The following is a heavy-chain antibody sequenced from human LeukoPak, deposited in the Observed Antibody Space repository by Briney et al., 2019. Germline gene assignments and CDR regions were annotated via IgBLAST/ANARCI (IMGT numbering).Heavy chain of an antibody. CDR3: ARRTFGRSNWFDP. J-gene: IGHJ5*02. D-gene: IGHD3-3*01. CDR1: GGSFSGYY. Sequence: PSETLSLTCAVYGGSFSGYYWSWIRQPPGKGLEWIGEINHSGSTNYNPSLKSRVTISVDTSKNQFSLKLSSVTAADTAVYYCARRTFGRSNWFDPWGQGTLATVSS. CDR2: INHSGST. V-gene: IGHV4-34*01.